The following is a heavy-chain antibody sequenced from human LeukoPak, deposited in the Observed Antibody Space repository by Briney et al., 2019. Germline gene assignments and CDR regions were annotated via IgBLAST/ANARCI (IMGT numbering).Heavy chain of an antibody. CDR1: GGSNSSYY. CDR2: IYYSGST. Sequence: SETLSLTCTVPGGSNSSYYWSWIRQPPGKGLEWIGYIYYSGSTNYNPSLKSRVTISVDTSKNQFSLKLSSVTAADTAVYYCARQATHADYFDCWGQGTLVTVSS. D-gene: IGHD1-1*01. CDR3: ARQATHADYFDC. V-gene: IGHV4-59*08. J-gene: IGHJ4*02.